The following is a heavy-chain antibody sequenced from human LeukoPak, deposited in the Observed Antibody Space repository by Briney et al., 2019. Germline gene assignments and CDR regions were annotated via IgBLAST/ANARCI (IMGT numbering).Heavy chain of an antibody. Sequence: SETLSLTCQVSGYSISSAYYWGWIRQPPGKELEWIGSIHYSGSTSYNPSLKSRVTISVDTSKNQFSLKLSSVTAADTAVYYCARVDYGSGRSFDYWGRGALVTVSS. V-gene: IGHV4-38-2*02. D-gene: IGHD3-10*01. J-gene: IGHJ4*02. CDR3: ARVDYGSGRSFDY. CDR1: GYSISSAYY. CDR2: IHYSGST.